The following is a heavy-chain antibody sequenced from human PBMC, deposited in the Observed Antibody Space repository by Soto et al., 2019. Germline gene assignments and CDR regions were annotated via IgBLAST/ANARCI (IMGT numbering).Heavy chain of an antibody. D-gene: IGHD3-22*01. Sequence: SETLSLTCAVSGFSISSGYFWGWIRQPPGKLPEWLGSIYHSGTTYYNPSVKGRVTIAVDTSKNPFSLRRSSVAAAVTLVYYFARDSSGYYWFDPWGQGTVVTVAS. J-gene: IGHJ5*02. CDR3: ARDSSGYYWFDP. CDR2: IYHSGTT. V-gene: IGHV4-38-2*02. CDR1: GFSISSGYF.